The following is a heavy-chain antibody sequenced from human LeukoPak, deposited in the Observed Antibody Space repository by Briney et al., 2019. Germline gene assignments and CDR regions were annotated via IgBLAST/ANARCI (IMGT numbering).Heavy chain of an antibody. Sequence: SETLSLTCTVSGGSISSSSYYWGWIRQPPGKGLEWIGSIYYSGSTYYNPSLKSRVTISVDTSKNQFSLKLSSVTAADTAVYYCARQPDGYNGHNAFDIWGQGTMVTVSS. CDR1: GGSISSSSYY. CDR3: ARQPDGYNGHNAFDI. V-gene: IGHV4-39*01. CDR2: IYYSGST. J-gene: IGHJ3*02. D-gene: IGHD5-24*01.